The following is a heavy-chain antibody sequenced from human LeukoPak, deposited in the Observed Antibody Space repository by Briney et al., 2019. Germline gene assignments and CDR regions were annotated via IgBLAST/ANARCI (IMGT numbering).Heavy chain of an antibody. CDR1: GYTFSSYA. CDR3: TRDQVVRGVISAFDI. D-gene: IGHD3-10*01. CDR2: INPGNGYT. Sequence: ASVKVSCKASGYTFSSYALHWVRQAPGQRLECMGWINPGNGYTEYSQKFQGRVTMTRDTSANTAYMELSSLRSEDTAVYYCTRDQVVRGVISAFDIWGQGTVVTISS. J-gene: IGHJ3*02. V-gene: IGHV1-3*01.